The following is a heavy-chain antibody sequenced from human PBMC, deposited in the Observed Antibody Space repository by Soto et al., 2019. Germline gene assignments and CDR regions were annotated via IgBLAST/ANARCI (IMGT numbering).Heavy chain of an antibody. D-gene: IGHD6-19*01. Sequence: GGSLRLSCAASGFTFSSYAMSWVRQAPGKGLEWVSAISGSGGSTYYADSVKGRFTISRDNSKNTLYLQMNSLRAEDTAVYYCENQYSSGWSDYWGQGTLVTVSS. CDR3: ENQYSSGWSDY. V-gene: IGHV3-23*01. J-gene: IGHJ4*02. CDR1: GFTFSSYA. CDR2: ISGSGGST.